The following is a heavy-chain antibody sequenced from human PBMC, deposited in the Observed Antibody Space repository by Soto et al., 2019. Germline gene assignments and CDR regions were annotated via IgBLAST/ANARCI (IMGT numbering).Heavy chain of an antibody. V-gene: IGHV2-5*01. J-gene: IGHJ4*02. CDR1: GFSLSTSGVG. CDR2: LFWYDDD. D-gene: IGHD2-15*01. CDR3: AHLAFCGGSCYYFDY. Sequence: QITLKESGPTLVKPTQTLTLTCTFSGFSLSTSGVGVGWIRQPPGKALEWLALLFWYDDDRYSPSLKSRLTITKDTSKDQVVLTMTNMDPVDTATYFCAHLAFCGGSCYYFDYWGLGTLVTVSS.